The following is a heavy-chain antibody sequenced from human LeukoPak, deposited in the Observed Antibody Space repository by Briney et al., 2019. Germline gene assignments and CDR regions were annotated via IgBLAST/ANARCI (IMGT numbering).Heavy chain of an antibody. CDR3: ARASNYDFWSGYYVYYYGMDV. Sequence: GGSLRLSCAASGFTFSSYSMNWVRQAPGKGLEWVSSISSSSSYIYYADSVKGRFTISRDNAKNSLYLQMNSLRAEDTAVYYCARASNYDFWSGYYVYYYGMDVWGQGTTVTVSS. V-gene: IGHV3-21*01. CDR1: GFTFSSYS. D-gene: IGHD3-3*01. CDR2: ISSSSSYI. J-gene: IGHJ6*02.